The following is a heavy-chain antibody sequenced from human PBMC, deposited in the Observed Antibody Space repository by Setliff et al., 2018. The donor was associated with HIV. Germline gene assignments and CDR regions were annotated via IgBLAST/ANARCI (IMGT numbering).Heavy chain of an antibody. D-gene: IGHD2-15*01. V-gene: IGHV4-39*07. CDR1: GASISGSDYY. Sequence: PSETLSLTCSVFGASISGSDYYWGWIRQPPGKGLEWIGEINHSGSTNYNPSLKSRVTISVDTSKKQFSLKLSSVTAADTAVYYCARGEVVEGFYFDYWGQGTLVTVSS. CDR3: ARGEVVEGFYFDY. CDR2: INHSGST. J-gene: IGHJ4*02.